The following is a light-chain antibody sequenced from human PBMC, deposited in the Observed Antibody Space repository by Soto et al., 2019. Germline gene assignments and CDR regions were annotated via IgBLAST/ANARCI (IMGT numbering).Light chain of an antibody. CDR3: QQYTNWPYT. J-gene: IGKJ2*01. CDR2: GTS. V-gene: IGKV3-15*01. Sequence: EIVMTQSPATLSVSPGERATLSCRASQSVSNNLAWYQQTPGQAPRLLIYGTSTRATGIPARFSGSGSGTEFTLPLSSLQSEDFAVYYCQQYTNWPYTFGQGTKLEIK. CDR1: QSVSNN.